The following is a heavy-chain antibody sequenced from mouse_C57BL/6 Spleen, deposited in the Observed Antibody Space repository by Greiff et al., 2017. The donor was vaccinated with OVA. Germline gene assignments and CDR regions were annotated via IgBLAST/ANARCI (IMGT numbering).Heavy chain of an antibody. Sequence: EVQLQESGGGLVKPGGSLKLSCAASGFAFSDSGMHWVRQAPEKGLEWVAYISSGSSTIYYADTVKGRFTISRDNAKNTLFLQMTSLRSEDTALYNWSEDPGAMDYWGQGTSVTVSS. J-gene: IGHJ4*01. CDR1: GFAFSDSG. V-gene: IGHV5-17*01. CDR2: ISSGSSTI. CDR3: SEDPGAMDY.